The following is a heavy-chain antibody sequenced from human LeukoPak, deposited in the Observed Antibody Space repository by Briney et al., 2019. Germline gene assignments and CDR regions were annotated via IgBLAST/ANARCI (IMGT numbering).Heavy chain of an antibody. J-gene: IGHJ4*02. CDR3: ARGKQQLVPPFDY. CDR1: GGSISSSNW. D-gene: IGHD6-13*01. Sequence: SETRSLTCGVSGGSISSSNWWSWVRQPPGKGLEWIGEIHPSGEINFNPSLKSRVTISLDKSKNQFSLKMTSVTAADTAIYYCARGKQQLVPPFDYWGQGAPGTVSS. CDR2: IHPSGEI. V-gene: IGHV4-4*02.